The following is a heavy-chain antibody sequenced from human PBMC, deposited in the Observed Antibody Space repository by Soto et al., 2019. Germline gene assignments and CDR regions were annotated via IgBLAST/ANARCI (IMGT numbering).Heavy chain of an antibody. CDR2: VYYSGST. CDR1: GASISSYY. Sequence: SETLSLTCTVSGASISSYYWSWIRQPPGKGLEWIGHVYYSGSTYYNPSLKSRVTISVDTSKNQFSLKLSSVTAADTAVYYCARAAPLFCSGGSCYSGSDYLGQGPLVTGSS. CDR3: ARAAPLFCSGGSCYSGSDY. D-gene: IGHD2-15*01. J-gene: IGHJ4*02. V-gene: IGHV4-59*12.